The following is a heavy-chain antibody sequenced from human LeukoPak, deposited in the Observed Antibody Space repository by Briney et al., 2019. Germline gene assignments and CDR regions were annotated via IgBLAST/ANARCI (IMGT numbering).Heavy chain of an antibody. CDR3: ARDRNYYDSSGYLNWFDP. V-gene: IGHV4-61*01. CDR2: IYYSGST. CDR1: GGSVSSGSYY. Sequence: PSETLSLTCSVSGGSVSSGSYYWNWIRQPPGKGLEWIGYIYYSGSTNYNPSLQSRVTISVDTSKNQFSLKLSSVTAADTAVYYCARDRNYYDSSGYLNWFDPWGQGTLVTVSS. D-gene: IGHD3-22*01. J-gene: IGHJ5*02.